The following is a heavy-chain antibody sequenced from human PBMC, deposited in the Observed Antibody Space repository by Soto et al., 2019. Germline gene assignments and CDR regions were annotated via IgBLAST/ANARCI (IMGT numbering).Heavy chain of an antibody. CDR2: TRNKANSYTT. V-gene: IGHV3-72*01. Sequence: GGSLRLSCAASGFTFSDHYMDWVRQAPGKGLEWVGRTRNKANSYTTEYAASVKGRFTISRDDSKNSLYLQMNSLKTEDTAVYYCARGDNYVAFDIWGQGTMVTVSS. J-gene: IGHJ3*02. CDR3: ARGDNYVAFDI. CDR1: GFTFSDHY. D-gene: IGHD3-16*01.